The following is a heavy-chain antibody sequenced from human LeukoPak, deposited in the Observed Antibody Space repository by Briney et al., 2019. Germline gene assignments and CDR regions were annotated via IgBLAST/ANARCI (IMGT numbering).Heavy chain of an antibody. J-gene: IGHJ4*02. V-gene: IGHV4-34*01. CDR1: GGSFSGYY. D-gene: IGHD3-10*01. CDR3: ASDAPGVLGY. CDR2: INHSGST. Sequence: SETLSLTCAVYGGSFSGYYWSWIRQPPGKGLEWIGEINHSGSTNYNPSLKSRLTMSVDTSKNQFSLNLSSVPAADTAVYYCASDAPGVLGYWGQGNLVTVSP.